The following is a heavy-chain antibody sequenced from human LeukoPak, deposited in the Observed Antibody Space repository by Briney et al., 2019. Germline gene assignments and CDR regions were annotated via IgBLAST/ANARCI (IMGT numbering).Heavy chain of an antibody. D-gene: IGHD2-15*01. Sequence: GASVKVPCKASGYTFTSYDINWVRQATGQGLEWMGWMNPNSGNTGYAQKFQGRVTITRNTSISTAYMELSSLRSEDTAVYYCARVAAIFNWFDPWGQGTLVTVSS. CDR3: ARVAAIFNWFDP. J-gene: IGHJ5*02. CDR2: MNPNSGNT. V-gene: IGHV1-8*03. CDR1: GYTFTSYD.